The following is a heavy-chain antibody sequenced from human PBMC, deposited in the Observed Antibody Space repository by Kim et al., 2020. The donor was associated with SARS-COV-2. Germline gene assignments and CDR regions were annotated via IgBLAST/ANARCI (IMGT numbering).Heavy chain of an antibody. J-gene: IGHJ3*01. CDR2: TYHVSKWYN. Sequence: SQTLSLTCAISGDSVSTVSTVWNWIRQSPSRGLEWLGRTYHVSKWYNDYAVSVKSRITISPDTSKNQFSLQLNSVTPEDTAVYFCASYPSGTRGAFDVWGQGTMVTVSS. D-gene: IGHD6-13*01. CDR3: ASYPSGTRGAFDV. V-gene: IGHV6-1*01. CDR1: GDSVSTVSTV.